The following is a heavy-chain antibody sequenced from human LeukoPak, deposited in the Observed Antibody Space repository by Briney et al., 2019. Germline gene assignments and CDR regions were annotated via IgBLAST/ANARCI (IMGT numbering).Heavy chain of an antibody. CDR1: GGSISSGGYS. D-gene: IGHD5-18*01. CDR3: ASGGYSYGFDY. CDR2: IYHNGNT. J-gene: IGHJ4*02. V-gene: IGHV4-30-2*01. Sequence: PSETLSLTCAVSGGSISSGGYSWSWIRQPPGKGLEWIGYIYHNGNTYYSPSLKSRVTLSIDRSKNHLSLKLSSVPDTDTAMYYCASGGYSYGFDYWREGSLVSVSA.